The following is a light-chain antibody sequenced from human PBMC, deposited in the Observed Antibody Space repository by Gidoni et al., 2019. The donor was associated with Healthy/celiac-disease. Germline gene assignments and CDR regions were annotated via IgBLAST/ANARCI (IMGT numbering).Light chain of an antibody. CDR2: AAS. Sequence: DIQMTQSPSSLSASVGDRVTITDRASQSISSYLNWYQQKPGKAPKLLMAAASSLQRGVPSRFSGSGSGTDVTLTISSLQPEDFATYYCQQSYSTPGTFGGGTKVEIK. J-gene: IGKJ4*01. V-gene: IGKV1-39*01. CDR3: QQSYSTPGT. CDR1: QSISSY.